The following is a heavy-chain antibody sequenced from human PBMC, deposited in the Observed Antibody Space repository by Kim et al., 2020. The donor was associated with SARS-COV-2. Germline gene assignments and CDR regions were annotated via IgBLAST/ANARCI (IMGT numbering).Heavy chain of an antibody. Sequence: ASVKVSCKASGYTFTSYGISWVRQAPGQGLEWMGWISAYNGYTNYAQKLQGRVTMTTDTSTTTVYMELGSLRSDDTAVYYCARGSVVRGVIGLISPYYYCGMDVWGQGTTVTVSS. V-gene: IGHV1-18*01. CDR1: GYTFTSYG. CDR3: ARGSVVRGVIGLISPYYYCGMDV. CDR2: ISAYNGYT. J-gene: IGHJ6*02. D-gene: IGHD3-10*01.